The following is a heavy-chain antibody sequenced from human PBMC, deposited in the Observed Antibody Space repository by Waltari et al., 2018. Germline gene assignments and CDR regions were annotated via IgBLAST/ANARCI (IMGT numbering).Heavy chain of an antibody. CDR1: GFTSSSHE. D-gene: IGHD1-26*01. CDR3: ARDLIVVGD. V-gene: IGHV3-48*03. CDR2: ISGSGTTI. Sequence: EVQLVESGGDLVQPGGSLRLSCAASGFTSSSHEMNWVRQAPGKGLEWVSYISGSGTTIYYADSVKGRFTISRDNAKNSLYLQMNSLRAEDTAVYYCARDLIVVGDWGQGTLVTVSS. J-gene: IGHJ4*02.